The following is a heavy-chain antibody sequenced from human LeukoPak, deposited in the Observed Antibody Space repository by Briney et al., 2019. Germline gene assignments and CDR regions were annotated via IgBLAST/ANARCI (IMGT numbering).Heavy chain of an antibody. CDR3: AREGVYSYGQFDY. D-gene: IGHD5-18*01. CDR2: IIPILGIV. V-gene: IGHV1-69*04. CDR1: GGTFSSYA. Sequence: SVKVSCKASGGTFSSYAISWVRQAPGQGLEWMGRIIPILGIVNYAQKFQGRVTITADKSTSTAYMELSSLRSEDTAVYYCAREGVYSYGQFDYWGQGTLVTVSS. J-gene: IGHJ4*02.